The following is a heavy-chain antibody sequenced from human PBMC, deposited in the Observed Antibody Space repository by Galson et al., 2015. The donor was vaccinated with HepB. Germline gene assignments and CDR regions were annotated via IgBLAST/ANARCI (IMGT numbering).Heavy chain of an antibody. CDR2: IHAGNGNT. J-gene: IGHJ4*02. D-gene: IGHD4-17*01. V-gene: IGHV1-3*01. CDR3: ATDCGDSGRSYFDY. CDR1: GYTFTNFA. Sequence: SVKVSCKASGYTFTNFAMHWVRQAPGQRLEWMGWIHAGNGNTKYSQKFQGRVTITRDTSASTAYMELSSLRSEDTAVYYCATDCGDSGRSYFDYWGQGTLVTVSS.